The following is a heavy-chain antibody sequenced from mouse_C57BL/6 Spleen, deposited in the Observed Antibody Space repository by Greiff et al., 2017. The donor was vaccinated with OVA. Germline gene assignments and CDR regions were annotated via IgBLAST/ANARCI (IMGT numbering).Heavy chain of an antibody. V-gene: IGHV5-4*01. CDR1: GFTFSSYA. J-gene: IGHJ2*01. D-gene: IGHD1-1*02. Sequence: EVHLVESGGGLVKPGGSLKLSCAASGFTFSSYAMSWVRQTPEKRLEWVATISDGGSYTYYPDNVKGRFTISRDNAKNNLYLQMSHLKSEDTAMYYCARVGTMYYFDYWGQGTTLTVSS. CDR2: ISDGGSYT. CDR3: ARVGTMYYFDY.